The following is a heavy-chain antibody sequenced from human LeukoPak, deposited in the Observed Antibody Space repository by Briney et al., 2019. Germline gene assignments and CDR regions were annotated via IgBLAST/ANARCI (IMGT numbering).Heavy chain of an antibody. CDR3: ARGPPWFDP. CDR2: INHSGST. Sequence: SETLSLTCAVYGGSFSGYYWSWIRQPPGKGLEWIGEINHSGSTNYNPSLESRVTISVDTSKNQFSLKLSSVTAADTAVYYCARGPPWFDPWGQGTLVTVSS. CDR1: GGSFSGYY. V-gene: IGHV4-34*01. J-gene: IGHJ5*02.